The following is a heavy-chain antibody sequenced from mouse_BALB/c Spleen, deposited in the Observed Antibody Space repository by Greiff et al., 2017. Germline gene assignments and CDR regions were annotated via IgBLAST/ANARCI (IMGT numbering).Heavy chain of an antibody. CDR2: IYPGDGDT. D-gene: IGHD2-14*01. J-gene: IGHJ1*01. Sequence: VQLQQSGAELARPGASVKLSCKASGYTFTSYWMQWVKQRPGQGLEWIGAIYPGDGDTRYTQKFKGKATLTADKSSSTAYMQLSSLASEDSAVYYCARSYCRYERWYFAVWGAGTTVTVSS. CDR3: ARSYCRYERWYFAV. CDR1: GYTFTSYW. V-gene: IGHV1-87*01.